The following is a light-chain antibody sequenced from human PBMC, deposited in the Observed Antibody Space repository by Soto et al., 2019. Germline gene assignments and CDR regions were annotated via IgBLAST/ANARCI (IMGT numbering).Light chain of an antibody. Sequence: QSVLTQPASVSGSPGQSITISCTGTRSDVGGYNFVSWYQQHPGKVPKLLIYDVTHRPSGVSNRFSASKSANTASLTISGLQDEDEADYYCRSYTSTTTLVFGGGTKLTVL. CDR2: DVT. J-gene: IGLJ2*01. V-gene: IGLV2-14*01. CDR3: RSYTSTTTLV. CDR1: RSDVGGYNF.